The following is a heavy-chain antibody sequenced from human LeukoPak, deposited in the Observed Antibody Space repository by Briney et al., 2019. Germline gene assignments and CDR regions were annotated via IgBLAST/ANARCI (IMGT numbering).Heavy chain of an antibody. Sequence: PSETLSLTCAVPGGSISSGGYSWSWIRQPPGKGLEWIGYIYHSGSTYYNPSLKSRVTISVDRSKNQFSLKLSSVTAADTAVYYCARAHCSGGSCYGWRYFDLWGRGTLVTVSS. CDR2: IYHSGST. D-gene: IGHD2-15*01. V-gene: IGHV4-30-2*01. CDR3: ARAHCSGGSCYGWRYFDL. J-gene: IGHJ2*01. CDR1: GGSISSGGYS.